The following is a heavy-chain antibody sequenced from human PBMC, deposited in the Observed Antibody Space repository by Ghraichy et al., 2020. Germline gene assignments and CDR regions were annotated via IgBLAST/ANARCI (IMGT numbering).Heavy chain of an antibody. D-gene: IGHD2-21*01. J-gene: IGHJ6*01. Sequence: GGSLSLSCAASGFTFSGYSMNWVRQPPGKGLEWVAYITSSSKFISYADSVKGRFTISRDNAQNTLDLQMKSLRDEDTAVYYCARGSKVVRFYYYDGMDVWGQGTTVTVSS. CDR2: ITSSSKFI. CDR3: ARGSKVVRFYYYDGMDV. V-gene: IGHV3-48*02. CDR1: GFTFSGYS.